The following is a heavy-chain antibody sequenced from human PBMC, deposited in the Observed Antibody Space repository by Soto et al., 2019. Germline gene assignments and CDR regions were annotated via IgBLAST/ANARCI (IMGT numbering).Heavy chain of an antibody. V-gene: IGHV4-30-4*01. CDR3: ARGRTYYDFWSGYYLSAFDI. Sequence: SETLSLICTVSGGSISSGDYYWSWIRQPPGKGLEWIGYIYYSGSTYYNPSLKSRVTISVDTSKNQFSLKLSSVTAADTAVYYCARGRTYYDFWSGYYLSAFDIWGQGTMVTVSS. J-gene: IGHJ3*02. CDR1: GGSISSGDYY. D-gene: IGHD3-3*01. CDR2: IYYSGST.